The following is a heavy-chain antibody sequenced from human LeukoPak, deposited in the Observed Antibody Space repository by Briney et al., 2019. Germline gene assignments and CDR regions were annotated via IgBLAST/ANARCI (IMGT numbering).Heavy chain of an antibody. CDR3: ASRPIPVDIFDS. CDR2: IYHTGSA. J-gene: IGHJ4*02. V-gene: IGHV4-4*02. D-gene: IGHD6-19*01. CDR1: GGSIRSNNW. Sequence: SETLSLTCAVSGGSIRSNNWWSWVRQPPGKGLEWIGEIYHTGSANFNPSLKSRLTMSVDKSENQFSLKLSSVTAADTAVYYCASRPIPVDIFDSCGQGTLVTVSS.